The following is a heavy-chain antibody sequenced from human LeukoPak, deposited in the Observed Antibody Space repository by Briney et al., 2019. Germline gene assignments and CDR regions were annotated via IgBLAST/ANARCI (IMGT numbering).Heavy chain of an antibody. CDR1: GYTFTSYY. J-gene: IGHJ4*02. CDR3: ARTSEPDYYDSSGYYLFDY. Sequence: ASVKVSCKASGYTFTSYYMHWVRQAPGQGLEWMGTINPSGGSTSYAQKFQGRVTMTRDTSTSTAYMELRSLRSDDTAVYYCARTSEPDYYDSSGYYLFDYWGQGTLVTVSS. V-gene: IGHV1-46*01. CDR2: INPSGGST. D-gene: IGHD3-22*01.